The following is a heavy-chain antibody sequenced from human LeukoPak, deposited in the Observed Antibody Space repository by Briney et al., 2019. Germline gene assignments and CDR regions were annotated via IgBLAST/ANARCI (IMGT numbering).Heavy chain of an antibody. CDR2: VHYSGST. D-gene: IGHD2-15*01. V-gene: IGHV4-59*01. Sequence: PSETLSLTCTVSGGSLSGYYYYWIRQPPAKGLEWIGYVHYSGSTNYNPSLKSRLTISIDKSKNQFSLKLSSVTAADTAVYCCARGRGFPDLWGRGTLVTVSS. CDR1: GGSLSGYY. J-gene: IGHJ2*01. CDR3: ARGRGFPDL.